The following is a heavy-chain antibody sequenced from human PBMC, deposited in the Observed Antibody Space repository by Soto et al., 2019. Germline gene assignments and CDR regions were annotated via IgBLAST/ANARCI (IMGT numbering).Heavy chain of an antibody. CDR1: GYTFTRFG. V-gene: IGHV1-18*04. CDR2: ISADNGKT. Sequence: QVQLVQSGAEVKKPGASVKVSCKASGYTFTRFGISWVRQAPGQGLERMGWISADNGKTKYAQKIQGRVTMTTDTSTTTAYMELRSLRSDDTAVYYCARWTSGSSSDWFAPWGQGTLVTVSS. CDR3: ARWTSGSSSDWFAP. J-gene: IGHJ5*02. D-gene: IGHD1-26*01.